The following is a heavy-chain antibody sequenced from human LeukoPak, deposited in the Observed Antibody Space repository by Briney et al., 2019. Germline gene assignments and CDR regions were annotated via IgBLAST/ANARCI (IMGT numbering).Heavy chain of an antibody. Sequence: SETLSLTCAVYGGSFGGYYWSWIRQHPGKGLEWIGYIYASGSTNYNPSLKSRVTISVDTSKNQFSLKLSSVTAADTAVYFCARHSFVSSPIDYWGQGTLVTVSS. CDR2: IYASGST. J-gene: IGHJ4*02. V-gene: IGHV4-4*09. D-gene: IGHD2-21*01. CDR3: ARHSFVSSPIDY. CDR1: GGSFGGYY.